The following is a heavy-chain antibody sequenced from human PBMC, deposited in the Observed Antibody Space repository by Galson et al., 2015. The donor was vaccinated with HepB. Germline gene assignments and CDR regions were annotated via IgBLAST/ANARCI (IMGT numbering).Heavy chain of an antibody. Sequence: SVKVSCKASGGTFSSYGISWVRQAPGQGLEWMGWISAYNGNTNYAQKLQGRVTMTTDTSTSTAYMELRSLRSDDTAVYYCARDLPNYDSIDAFDIWGQGTMVTVSS. CDR1: GGTFSSYG. D-gene: IGHD3-22*01. CDR3: ARDLPNYDSIDAFDI. CDR2: ISAYNGNT. J-gene: IGHJ3*02. V-gene: IGHV1-18*01.